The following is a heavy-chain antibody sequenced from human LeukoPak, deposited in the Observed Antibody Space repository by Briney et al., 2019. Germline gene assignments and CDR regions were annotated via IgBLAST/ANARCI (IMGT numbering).Heavy chain of an antibody. D-gene: IGHD6-19*01. CDR3: AKDRRQWLVRSDAFDI. V-gene: IGHV3-23*01. J-gene: IGHJ3*02. CDR1: GFTFSSYG. CDR2: ISGSGGST. Sequence: PGGSLRLSCAASGFTFSSYGMSWVRQAPGKGREWVSAISGSGGSTYYADSVKGRFTISRDHSKNTLYLQMSRLRAADTAVYYCAKDRRQWLVRSDAFDIWGQGTMVTVSS.